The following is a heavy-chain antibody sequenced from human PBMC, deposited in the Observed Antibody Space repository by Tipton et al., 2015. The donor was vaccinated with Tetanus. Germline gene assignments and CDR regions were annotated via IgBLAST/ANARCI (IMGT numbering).Heavy chain of an antibody. Sequence: GLVKPSETLSLTCTVPGGSIISADHYWSWIRQPPGKGLEWIGYIYYSGTTYYSPSLKSRVTISVDTSNNHFSLKLSSVTAADTAVYYCVRGRGLGAYSYGFEYWGQGALVTVSS. CDR2: IYYSGTT. CDR1: GGSIISADHY. CDR3: VRGRGLGAYSYGFEY. J-gene: IGHJ4*02. D-gene: IGHD5-18*01. V-gene: IGHV4-30-4*01.